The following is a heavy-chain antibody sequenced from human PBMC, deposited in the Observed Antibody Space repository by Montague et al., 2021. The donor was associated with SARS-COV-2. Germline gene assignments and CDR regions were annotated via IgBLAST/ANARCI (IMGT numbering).Heavy chain of an antibody. V-gene: IGHV4-34*01. J-gene: IGHJ6*02. CDR3: ARERWNIVIVQPVEYGMDV. CDR2: INNRGSV. CDR1: GGSFSGSY. D-gene: IGHD2/OR15-2a*01. Sequence: SETLSLTCAVYGGSFSGSYWTWIRQSPGKGLEWIGEINNRGSVNYSPSLKSRVTISVDTSRNQFFLKVTSVTAADTALYYCARERWNIVIVQPVEYGMDVWGQGTTVTVSS.